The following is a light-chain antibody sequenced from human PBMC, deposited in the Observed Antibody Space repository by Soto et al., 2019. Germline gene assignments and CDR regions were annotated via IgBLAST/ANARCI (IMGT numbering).Light chain of an antibody. Sequence: SYELTQPPSVSVSPGQTASIPCSGDKLGDKYACWYQQKPGQSPVLVIYQDSKRPSGIPERFSGSNSGNTATLTISGTHAMDEADYYCQEWDSIVVFGGGTKLTVL. CDR3: QEWDSIVV. CDR1: KLGDKY. V-gene: IGLV3-1*01. J-gene: IGLJ2*01. CDR2: QDS.